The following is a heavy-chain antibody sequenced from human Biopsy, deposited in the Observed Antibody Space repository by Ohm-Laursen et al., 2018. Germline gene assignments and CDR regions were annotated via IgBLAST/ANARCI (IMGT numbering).Heavy chain of an antibody. CDR1: GYTFTDYY. CDR3: ARERDP. V-gene: IGHV1-2*02. J-gene: IGHJ5*02. Sequence: SVKVSCKASGYTFTDYYVHWVRQAPGHGLEWMGWIDTINGGARYAQKFQGRVTMTRDTSISTAYMELSRLTSDDTVVYYCARERDPWGQGTLVTVSS. CDR2: IDTINGGA.